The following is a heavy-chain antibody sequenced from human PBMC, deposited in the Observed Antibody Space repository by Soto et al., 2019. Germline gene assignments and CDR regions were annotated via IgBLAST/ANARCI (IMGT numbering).Heavy chain of an antibody. CDR3: ARAADRYDFWSGYYTYYYGMDV. J-gene: IGHJ6*02. V-gene: IGHV1-2*04. D-gene: IGHD3-3*01. CDR2: INPNSGGT. Sequence: GASVKVSCEASGDTFTGYYMHWVRQAPGQGLEWMGWINPNSGGTNYAQKFQGWVTMTRDTSISTAYMELSRLRSDDTAVYYCARAADRYDFWSGYYTYYYGMDVWGQGTTVTVSS. CDR1: GDTFTGYY.